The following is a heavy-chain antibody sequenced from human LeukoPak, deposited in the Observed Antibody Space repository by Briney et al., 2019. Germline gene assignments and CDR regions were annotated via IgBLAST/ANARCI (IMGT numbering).Heavy chain of an antibody. V-gene: IGHV6-1*01. CDR2: TYYRSKWYN. D-gene: IGHD2-21*01. J-gene: IGHJ6*03. Sequence: SQTLSLTCAISGDSVSSNSAAWNWIRQSPSRGLEWLGRTYYRSKWYNDYAVSVKSRITINPDTSKNQFSLQLNSVTPEDTAVYYCARGVGVVIAIRWYYYYYMDVWGKGTTVTVSS. CDR3: ARGVGVVIAIRWYYYYYMDV. CDR1: GDSVSSNSAA.